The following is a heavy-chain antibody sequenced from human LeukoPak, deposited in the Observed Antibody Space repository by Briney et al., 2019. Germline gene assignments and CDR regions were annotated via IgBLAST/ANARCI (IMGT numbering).Heavy chain of an antibody. CDR3: ATGDRYSSSWGDY. CDR1: GGTFSSYA. J-gene: IGHJ4*02. CDR2: IIPIFGTA. D-gene: IGHD6-13*01. Sequence: GASVKVSCKASGGTFSSYAISWVRQAPGQGLEWMGGIIPIFGTANYAQKFQGRVTITTDESTSTAYMELSSLRSEDTAVYYCATGDRYSSSWGDYWGQGTLVTVSS. V-gene: IGHV1-69*05.